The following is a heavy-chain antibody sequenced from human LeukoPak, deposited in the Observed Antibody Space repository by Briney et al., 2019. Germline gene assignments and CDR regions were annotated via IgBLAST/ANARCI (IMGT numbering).Heavy chain of an antibody. D-gene: IGHD2-2*02. J-gene: IGHJ3*01. CDR1: GGSISSYY. Sequence: SETLSLTCTVSGGSISSYYWSWIRQPPGKGLEWIGYVYYSGSTNYNPSLKSRVTISVDTSKKQFSLKLSSVTAADTAAYYCARRCSSATCYTDAFWGQGTMVTVSS. CDR3: ARRCSSATCYTDAF. CDR2: VYYSGST. V-gene: IGHV4-59*08.